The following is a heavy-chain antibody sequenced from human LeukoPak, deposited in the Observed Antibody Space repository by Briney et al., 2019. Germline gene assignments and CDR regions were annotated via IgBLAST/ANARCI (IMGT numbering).Heavy chain of an antibody. CDR1: GFTFDDYA. D-gene: IGHD2-15*01. J-gene: IGHJ4*02. V-gene: IGHV3-9*01. CDR3: AKDIGYCSGGSCYPYYFDY. Sequence: GGSLRLSCAASGFTFDDYAMHWVRQAPGKGLEWVSGISRNSGSIGYADSVKGRFTISRDNAKNSLYLQMSSLRAEDTALYYCAKDIGYCSGGSCYPYYFDYWGQGTLVTVSS. CDR2: ISRNSGSI.